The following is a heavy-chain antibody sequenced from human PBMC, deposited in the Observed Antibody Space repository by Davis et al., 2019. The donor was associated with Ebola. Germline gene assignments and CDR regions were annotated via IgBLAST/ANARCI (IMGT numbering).Heavy chain of an antibody. CDR1: GYTLTDYQ. CDR3: ARYSGLDF. J-gene: IGHJ4*02. V-gene: IGHV1-2*02. D-gene: IGHD1-26*01. Sequence: ASVKVSCKASGYTLTDYQMHWVRQAPGQGLEWMGWINPDSGGTTYAQKFQGRVTMTRDTSITTAYMELTRLKYDDTAVYYCARYSGLDFWGQGTLVTVSS. CDR2: INPDSGGT.